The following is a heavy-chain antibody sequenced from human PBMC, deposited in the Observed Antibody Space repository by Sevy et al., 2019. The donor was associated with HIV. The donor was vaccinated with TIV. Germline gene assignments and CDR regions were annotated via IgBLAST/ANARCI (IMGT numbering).Heavy chain of an antibody. Sequence: GGSLRLSCAASGFTFSSYAMHWVRQAPGKGLEWVAVISYDGSNKYYADSVKGRFTISRDNSKNTLYLQMNSRRAEDTAVYYCARDLASYCGGDCYSGKDYWGQGTLVTVSS. V-gene: IGHV3-30*04. D-gene: IGHD2-21*02. CDR2: ISYDGSNK. CDR3: ARDLASYCGGDCYSGKDY. J-gene: IGHJ4*02. CDR1: GFTFSSYA.